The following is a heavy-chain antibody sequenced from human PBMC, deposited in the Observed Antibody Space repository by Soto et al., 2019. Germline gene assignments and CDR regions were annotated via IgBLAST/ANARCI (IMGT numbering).Heavy chain of an antibody. CDR3: ARLPNKSPQN. CDR1: GFTFSSYW. CDR2: ISTDASST. J-gene: IGHJ1*01. Sequence: EVHLVESGGGLVQPGGSLRLSYAASGFTFSSYWMHWVRQAPGKGLVWVSSISTDASSTSHADPVKGRFTISRDNAKNTLYLQMNSVRAEDTAVYYCARLPNKSPQNLGQGTLVIVSP. V-gene: IGHV3-74*01.